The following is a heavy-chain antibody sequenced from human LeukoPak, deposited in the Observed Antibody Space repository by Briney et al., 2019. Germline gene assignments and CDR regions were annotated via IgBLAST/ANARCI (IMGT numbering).Heavy chain of an antibody. V-gene: IGHV4-39*07. D-gene: IGHD3-22*01. J-gene: IGHJ3*02. CDR3: ACLTTADAFDI. CDR1: GGSIFNSKYY. Sequence: SETLSLTCNVSGGSIFNSKYYWGWIRQSPGRGLEWIGSMYYTGINYYNPSLKSRVTISVDTSKNQFSLKLSSVTAADTAVYYCACLTTADAFDIWGQGTMVTVSS. CDR2: MYYTGIN.